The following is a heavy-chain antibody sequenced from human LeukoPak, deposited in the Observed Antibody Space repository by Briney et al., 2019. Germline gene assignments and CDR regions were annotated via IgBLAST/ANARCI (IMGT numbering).Heavy chain of an antibody. Sequence: PGRSLRLSCAASGFTFSSYGMHWVCQAPGKGLEWVAVIWYDGSNKYYADSVKGRFTISRDNSKNTLYLQMNSLRAEDTAVYYCARAEGSGSYSPYFDYWGQGTLVTVSS. D-gene: IGHD3-10*01. V-gene: IGHV3-33*01. CDR3: ARAEGSGSYSPYFDY. J-gene: IGHJ4*02. CDR2: IWYDGSNK. CDR1: GFTFSSYG.